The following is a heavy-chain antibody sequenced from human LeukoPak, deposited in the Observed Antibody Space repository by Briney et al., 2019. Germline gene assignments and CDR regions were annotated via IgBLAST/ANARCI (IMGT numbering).Heavy chain of an antibody. CDR2: VKSKTDSGTT. J-gene: IGHJ4*02. CDR3: TTGSY. V-gene: IGHV3-15*01. Sequence: GSLRLSCAASGFTFNYAWMSWVRQAPGKGLEWVCRVKSKTDSGTTDYAEPVKGRFTISRDDSTNTVYLQMNSLKTEDTAEYYCTTGSYWGQGTLVTVSS. CDR1: GFTFNYAW.